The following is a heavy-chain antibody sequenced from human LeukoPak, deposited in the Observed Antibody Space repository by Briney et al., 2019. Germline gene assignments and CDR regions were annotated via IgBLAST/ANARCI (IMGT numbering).Heavy chain of an antibody. CDR2: ITGSGGSA. D-gene: IGHD7-27*01. J-gene: IGHJ4*02. CDR3: VPGDSPLG. Sequence: GGSLRLSCAASGFTFSSYAMSWVRQAPGKGLEWVSSITGSGGSAYYADSVKGRFTISRDNPKNTLYLQMNSLRAEDTAVYYCVPGDSPLGWGQGTLVTVSS. CDR1: GFTFSSYA. V-gene: IGHV3-23*01.